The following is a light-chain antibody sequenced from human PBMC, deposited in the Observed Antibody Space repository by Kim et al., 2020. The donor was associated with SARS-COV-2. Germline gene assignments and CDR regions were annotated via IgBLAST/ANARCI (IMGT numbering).Light chain of an antibody. CDR1: NIGGKS. J-gene: IGLJ3*02. CDR3: QVWDSSSDHWV. V-gene: IGLV3-21*04. CDR2: YDS. Sequence: AQGKTARITCGGNNIGGKSVHWYQQQPGQAPVLVIYYDSDRPSGIPERISGSNSGNTATLTINMVEAGDEADYYCQVWDSSSDHWVFGGGTQLTVL.